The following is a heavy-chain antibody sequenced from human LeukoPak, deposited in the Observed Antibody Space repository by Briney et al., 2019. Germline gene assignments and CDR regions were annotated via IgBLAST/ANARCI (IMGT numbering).Heavy chain of an antibody. CDR2: IYTSEST. Sequence: PSETLSHTCTLSGVSISSHYWSWIRQPAGEGLEGIGRIYTSESTNHNPPLKRRDTISGDMSKTQFSLKLSSVTAADTAVYYCARTPPVPGETNVVVPAAERGGTDYWGQGTLVTVSS. D-gene: IGHD2-2*01. V-gene: IGHV4-4*07. J-gene: IGHJ4*02. CDR1: GVSISSHY. CDR3: ARTPPVPGETNVVVPAAERGGTDY.